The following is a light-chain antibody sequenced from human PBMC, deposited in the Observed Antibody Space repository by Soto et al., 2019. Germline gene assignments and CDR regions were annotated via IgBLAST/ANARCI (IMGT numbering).Light chain of an antibody. CDR1: KNDIGVYDF. V-gene: IGLV2-8*01. Sequence: QSALTQPPSASGSPGQSVTISCTGTKNDIGVYDFVSWYQHHPGKAPRLIIYEVVQRPSGVPDRFSGSKSGNTASLTVSGLQAADEADYYCKSYAGSNTYVFGSGTMV. CDR2: EVV. J-gene: IGLJ1*01. CDR3: KSYAGSNTYV.